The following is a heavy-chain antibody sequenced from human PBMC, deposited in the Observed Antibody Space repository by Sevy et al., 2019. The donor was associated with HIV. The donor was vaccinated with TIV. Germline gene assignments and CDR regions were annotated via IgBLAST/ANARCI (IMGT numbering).Heavy chain of an antibody. CDR1: GFTFSTYS. CDR2: ISSSSRTI. J-gene: IGHJ4*02. V-gene: IGHV3-48*01. CDR3: ARVEQTYGDYDYFDY. Sequence: GGSLRLSCAASGFTFSTYSMNWVRQAPGKGLEWASYISSSSRTIFYADSVKGRFTISRDNAKKSLYLQMDSLTAEDTAVYYCARVEQTYGDYDYFDYWGQGTLVTVSS. D-gene: IGHD4-17*01.